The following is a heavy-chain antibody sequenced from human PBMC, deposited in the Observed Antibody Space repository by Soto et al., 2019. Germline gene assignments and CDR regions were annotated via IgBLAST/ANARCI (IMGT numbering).Heavy chain of an antibody. CDR3: ARERSSSWVYYYYGMDV. CDR2: IYWDDDK. J-gene: IGHJ6*02. D-gene: IGHD6-13*01. V-gene: IGHV2-5*02. CDR1: GFSLSTSGVG. Sequence: QITLKESGPTLVKPTQTLTLTCTVSGFSLSTSGVGMGWIRQPPGKALERLALIYWDDDKRYSPSLKSRLTITKDTSKNQVVLTMTNMDPVDTAAYYCARERSSSWVYYYYGMDVWGQGTTVTVSS.